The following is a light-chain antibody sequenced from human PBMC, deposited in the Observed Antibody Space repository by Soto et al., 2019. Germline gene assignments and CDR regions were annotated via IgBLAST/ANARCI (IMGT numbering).Light chain of an antibody. J-gene: IGLJ3*02. Sequence: QSVLTQPPSVSGAPGQRVTISCTGTSSNIGAGYDVHWYQHLPGTAPKLLIYGTSNRPSGVPDRFSGSKSATSASLAITGLQPEDEADYYCQSYDNSLSGWVFGGGTKHTVL. V-gene: IGLV1-40*01. CDR1: SSNIGAGYD. CDR3: QSYDNSLSGWV. CDR2: GTS.